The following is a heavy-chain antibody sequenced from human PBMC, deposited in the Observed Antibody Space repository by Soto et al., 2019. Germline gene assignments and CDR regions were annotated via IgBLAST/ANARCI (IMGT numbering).Heavy chain of an antibody. CDR2: VHISGHS. V-gene: IGHV4-4*02. Sequence: SETLSLTCTLSGGSVRAPDWWNWVRQSPDKGLGWIAEVHISGHSNYNPSLRSRVSVSIDSSKNQFYLNLNSVTAADTAIYYCARVRQGCSANNCYFDPWGQGTQVTVSS. J-gene: IGHJ5*01. D-gene: IGHD1-1*01. CDR1: GGSVRAPDW. CDR3: ARVRQGCSANNCYFDP.